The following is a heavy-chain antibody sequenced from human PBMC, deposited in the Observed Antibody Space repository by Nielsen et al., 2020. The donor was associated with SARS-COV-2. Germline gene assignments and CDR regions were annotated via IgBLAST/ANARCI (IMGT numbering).Heavy chain of an antibody. D-gene: IGHD1-7*01. CDR1: GGIFSSYA. Sequence: SVKVSCKASGGIFSSYAISWVRQAPGQGLEWMGGIIPIFGTANYAQKFQGRVTITADESTSTAYMELSSLRSEDTAVYYCATLGDWNYLNYYYYYYMDVWGKGTTVTVSS. J-gene: IGHJ6*03. CDR3: ATLGDWNYLNYYYYYYMDV. V-gene: IGHV1-69*13. CDR2: IIPIFGTA.